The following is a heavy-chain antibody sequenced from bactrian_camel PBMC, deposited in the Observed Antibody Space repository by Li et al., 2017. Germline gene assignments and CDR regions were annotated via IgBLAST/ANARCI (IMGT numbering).Heavy chain of an antibody. D-gene: IGHD6*01. CDR1: ADALMY. CDR2: ITTGGSST. V-gene: IGHV3S53*01. J-gene: IGHJ4*01. CDR3: AEGRGSRGEHCYSLNY. Sequence: VQLVESGGGSAQVGGSLRLSCSASADALMYMAWFRQTPGQKREAMAAITTGGSSTMYHDSVKGRFTISRDSAKNTVYLQMNNLQPEDTATYYCAEGRGSRGEHCYSLNYWGQGTQVTVSS.